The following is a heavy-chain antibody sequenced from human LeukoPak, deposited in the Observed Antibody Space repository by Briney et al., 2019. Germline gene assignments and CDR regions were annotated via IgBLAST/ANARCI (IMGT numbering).Heavy chain of an antibody. D-gene: IGHD6-19*01. CDR2: IYYSGST. Sequence: SETLSLTCTVSGGSISSYYCSWIRQPPGKGLEWIGYIYYSGSTNYNPSLKSRVTISVDTSKNQFSLKLSSVTAADTAVYYCARVSGWTGYYFDYWGQGTLVTVSS. J-gene: IGHJ4*02. CDR1: GGSISSYY. V-gene: IGHV4-59*01. CDR3: ARVSGWTGYYFDY.